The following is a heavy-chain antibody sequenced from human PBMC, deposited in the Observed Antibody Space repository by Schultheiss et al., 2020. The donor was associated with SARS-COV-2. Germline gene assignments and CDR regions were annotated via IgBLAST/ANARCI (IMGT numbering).Heavy chain of an antibody. J-gene: IGHJ6*02. D-gene: IGHD3-16*01. CDR3: ASLQLWDENYYYGMDV. CDR2: INTGNDNT. V-gene: IGHV1-3*04. Sequence: ASVKVSCKASGYTFTKYAMHWVRQAPGQRLEWMGWINTGNDNTKYSQKFQGRVTIAWDTSASTTYMELSSLRFEDTAVYYCASLQLWDENYYYGMDVWGQGSTVTVSS. CDR1: GYTFTKYA.